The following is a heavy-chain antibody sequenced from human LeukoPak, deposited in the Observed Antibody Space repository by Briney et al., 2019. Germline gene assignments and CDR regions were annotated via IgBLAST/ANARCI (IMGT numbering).Heavy chain of an antibody. CDR1: GFTFDDYG. Sequence: GGSLRLSCAASGFTFDDYGMSWVRHAPGKGLEWVSGINWNGGSTGYADSVKGRFTISRDNAKNSLYLQMNSLRAEDTALYYCARDSSIVVVINSPGSFDYWGQGTLVTVSS. CDR3: ARDSSIVVVINSPGSFDY. D-gene: IGHD3-22*01. CDR2: INWNGGST. J-gene: IGHJ4*02. V-gene: IGHV3-20*04.